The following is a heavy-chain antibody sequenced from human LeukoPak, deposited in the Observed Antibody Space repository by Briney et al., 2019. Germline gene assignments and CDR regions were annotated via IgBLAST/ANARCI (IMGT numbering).Heavy chain of an antibody. CDR1: GFTFSSYA. CDR2: ISGSGGST. Sequence: GGSLRLSCAASGFTFSSYAMGWVRQAPGKGLEWVSAISGSGGSTYYADSVKGRFTISRDNSKNTLYLQMNSLRAEDTAVYYCAKDLYETRTMIVVVITVTTAFDIWGQGTMVTVSS. J-gene: IGHJ3*02. V-gene: IGHV3-23*01. D-gene: IGHD3-22*01. CDR3: AKDLYETRTMIVVVITVTTAFDI.